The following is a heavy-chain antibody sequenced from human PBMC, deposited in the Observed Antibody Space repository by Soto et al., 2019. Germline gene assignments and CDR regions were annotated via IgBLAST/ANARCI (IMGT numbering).Heavy chain of an antibody. CDR3: ARAPTYYYDSSGPKFDY. V-gene: IGHV4-39*01. Sequence: SETLSLTCTVSGGSISRSDYYWGWIRQPPEKGLEWIGNFRAGGNTFYNPFLKSRVTISVDTSTNQFSLRLSSVTAADTAVYYCARAPTYYYDSSGPKFDYWGQGTLVTVSS. D-gene: IGHD3-22*01. CDR2: FRAGGNT. J-gene: IGHJ4*02. CDR1: GGSISRSDYY.